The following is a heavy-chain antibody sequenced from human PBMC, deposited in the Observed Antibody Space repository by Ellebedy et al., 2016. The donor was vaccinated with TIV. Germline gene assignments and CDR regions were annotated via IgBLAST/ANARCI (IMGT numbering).Heavy chain of an antibody. CDR1: GFTFSSYA. Sequence: GESLKISCAASGFTFSSYAMDWVRQAPGKGLEWVAVISYDGSIKVYADSVKGRFTISRDNSKNTVYLQMNSLRAEDTAVYYCARSRNDYYDSSGYYPFDYWGQGTLVTVSS. V-gene: IGHV3-30-3*01. J-gene: IGHJ4*02. CDR3: ARSRNDYYDSSGYYPFDY. CDR2: ISYDGSIK. D-gene: IGHD3-22*01.